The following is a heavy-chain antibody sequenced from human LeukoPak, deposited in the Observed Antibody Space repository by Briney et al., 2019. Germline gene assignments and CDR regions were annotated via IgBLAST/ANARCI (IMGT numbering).Heavy chain of an antibody. Sequence: GESLKISCKGSGYSFTSYWIGWVRQMPGKGLEWMGIIYPGDSDTRYSPSFQGQVTISADKSISTAYLQWSSLKAPDTAMYYCARTNMVRGVIGWFDPWGQGTLVTVSS. J-gene: IGHJ5*02. CDR3: ARTNMVRGVIGWFDP. V-gene: IGHV5-51*01. CDR2: IYPGDSDT. D-gene: IGHD3-10*01. CDR1: GYSFTSYW.